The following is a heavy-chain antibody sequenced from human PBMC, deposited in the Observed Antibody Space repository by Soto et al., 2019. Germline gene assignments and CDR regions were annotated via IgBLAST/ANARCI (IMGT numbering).Heavy chain of an antibody. J-gene: IGHJ2*01. Sequence: SETLSLTCTVSGASIRNYYWSWIRQPPGKGLEWIGYIYYSGSTNYNPALKSRVTISVDTYKSQFSLKLRSVTAADKAASYCASPWTNRNSDNSYFDLWGRGTLVTVSS. CDR2: IYYSGST. CDR3: ASPWTNRNSDNSYFDL. CDR1: GASIRNYY. D-gene: IGHD3-22*01. V-gene: IGHV4-59*01.